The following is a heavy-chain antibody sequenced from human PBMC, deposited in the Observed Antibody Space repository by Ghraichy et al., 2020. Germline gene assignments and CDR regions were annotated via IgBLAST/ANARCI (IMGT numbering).Heavy chain of an antibody. CDR1: GFTFSSYA. CDR3: AKDRPNYCSSTSCYGWRWFDP. D-gene: IGHD2-2*01. J-gene: IGHJ5*02. Sequence: GGSLRLSCAASGFTFSSYAMSWVRQAPGKGLEWVSAISGSGGSTYYADSVKGRFTISRDNSKNTLYLQMNSLRAEDTAVYYCAKDRPNYCSSTSCYGWRWFDPWGQGTLVTVSS. V-gene: IGHV3-23*01. CDR2: ISGSGGST.